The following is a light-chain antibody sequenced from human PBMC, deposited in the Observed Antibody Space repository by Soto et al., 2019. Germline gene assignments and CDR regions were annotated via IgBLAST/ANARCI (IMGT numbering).Light chain of an antibody. V-gene: IGLV2-23*01. CDR3: CSFANFNTYV. Sequence: QSALTQPASGSGSPGQSIAISCTGTSNNVGSYNLVSWYQQHPGKAPKLLISEGGKRPSGVSDRFSASKSGNTASLTISGLQAEDEADYYCCSFANFNTYVFGTGTKVTVL. J-gene: IGLJ1*01. CDR1: SNNVGSYNL. CDR2: EGG.